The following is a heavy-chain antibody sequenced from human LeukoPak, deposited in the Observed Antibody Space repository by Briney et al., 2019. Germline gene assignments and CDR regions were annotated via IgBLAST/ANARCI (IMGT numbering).Heavy chain of an antibody. CDR2: ISYDGSNK. CDR3: ARAAAGFDY. J-gene: IGHJ4*02. D-gene: IGHD6-13*01. V-gene: IGHV3-30*03. Sequence: WVAVISYDGSNKYYADSVKGRFTISRDNSKNTLYLQMNSLRAEDTAVYYCARAAAGFDYWGQGTLVTVSS.